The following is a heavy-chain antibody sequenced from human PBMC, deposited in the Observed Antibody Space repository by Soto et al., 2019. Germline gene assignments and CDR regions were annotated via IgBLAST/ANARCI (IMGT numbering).Heavy chain of an antibody. CDR3: AKDPDSSGAFDI. D-gene: IGHD6-25*01. CDR2: ISYDGSNK. Sequence: QVQLVESGGGVVQPGRSLRLSCAASGFTFSSYGMHWVRQAPGKGLEWVAVISYDGSNKYYADSVKGRFTISRDNSKNTLYLQMNNLRAEDTAVYYCAKDPDSSGAFDIWGQGTMVTVSS. CDR1: GFTFSSYG. J-gene: IGHJ3*02. V-gene: IGHV3-30*18.